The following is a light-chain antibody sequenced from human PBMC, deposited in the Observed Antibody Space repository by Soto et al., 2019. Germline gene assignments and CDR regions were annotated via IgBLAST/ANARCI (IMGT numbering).Light chain of an antibody. CDR3: QSHDSSLSGFYV. Sequence: QSVLTQPPSVSGAPGQRVIISCTGSSSNIGAGYDVHWYQQFPGTAPKLLIYANRNRPSGVPDRFSGSKSGTSASLAITGLQAEDEADYYCQSHDSSLSGFYVFGTGTKLTVL. J-gene: IGLJ1*01. V-gene: IGLV1-40*01. CDR1: SSNIGAGYD. CDR2: ANR.